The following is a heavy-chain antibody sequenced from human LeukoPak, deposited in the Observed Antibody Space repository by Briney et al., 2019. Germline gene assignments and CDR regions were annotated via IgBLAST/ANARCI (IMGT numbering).Heavy chain of an antibody. V-gene: IGHV5-51*01. CDR2: IYPSNSDT. CDR1: GYSFTYYW. Sequence: GEPLIICCHASGYSFTYYWIACLRQASGKGLEWLGIIYPSNSDTRYSPSFHGRATISVDTSVTTAYLQLISLQTADTAIYYCARNSYDDIFAGTTPPDYWGQGALLTISS. D-gene: IGHD3-9*01. J-gene: IGHJ4*02. CDR3: ARNSYDDIFAGTTPPDY.